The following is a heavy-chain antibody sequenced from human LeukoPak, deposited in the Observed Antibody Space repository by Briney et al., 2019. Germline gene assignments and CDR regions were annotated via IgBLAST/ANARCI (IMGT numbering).Heavy chain of an antibody. D-gene: IGHD2-15*01. Sequence: SETLSLTCSVSGFSISSGYQWGWIRQSPGKGLEWIGTIHHSGNTDYNPSLESRATMSVDTSKNEFSLKLNFVTAADTAVYYCARDTSSRWYLFDYWGQGTLVTVSS. CDR2: IHHSGNT. CDR1: GFSISSGYQ. J-gene: IGHJ4*02. V-gene: IGHV4-38-2*02. CDR3: ARDTSSRWYLFDY.